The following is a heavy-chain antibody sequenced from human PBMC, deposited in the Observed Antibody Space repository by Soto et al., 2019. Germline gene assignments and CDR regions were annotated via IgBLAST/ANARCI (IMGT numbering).Heavy chain of an antibody. J-gene: IGHJ6*02. CDR1: GYTFTGYY. D-gene: IGHD3-3*01. V-gene: IGHV1-2*02. CDR2: INPNSGGT. Sequence: ASVKVSCKASGYTFTGYYMHWVRQAPGQGLEWMGWINPNSGGTNFAQKFQGRVTMTRDTSISTAYMELSRLRSDDTAVYYCARDGAYDFWSGYSLGMDVWGQGTTVTVSS. CDR3: ARDGAYDFWSGYSLGMDV.